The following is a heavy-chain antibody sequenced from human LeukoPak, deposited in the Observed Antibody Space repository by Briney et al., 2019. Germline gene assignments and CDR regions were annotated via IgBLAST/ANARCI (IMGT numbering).Heavy chain of an antibody. Sequence: PGGSLRLSCAASGFTFTRYAMQWVRQAPGKGLESVAVISYDGSNKYYADSVKGRFTISRDNSKNTLYLQMNSLRAEDTAVYYCARGSLTHGSSSWYISGFDYWGQGTLVTVSS. D-gene: IGHD6-13*01. J-gene: IGHJ4*02. CDR1: GFTFTRYA. V-gene: IGHV3-30-3*01. CDR3: ARGSLTHGSSSWYISGFDY. CDR2: ISYDGSNK.